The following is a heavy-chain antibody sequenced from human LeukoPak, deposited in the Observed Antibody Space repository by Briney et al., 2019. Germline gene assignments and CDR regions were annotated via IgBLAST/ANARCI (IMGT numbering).Heavy chain of an antibody. Sequence: GGSLRLSCATSGFTFSNYAMHWVRQAPGKGLEWVAVISYDGSNKYYADSVKGRFTISRDNSKNTLYLQMNSLRAEDTAVYYCARGIDYWGQGTLVTVSS. CDR3: ARGIDY. CDR2: ISYDGSNK. V-gene: IGHV3-30-3*01. J-gene: IGHJ4*02. CDR1: GFTFSNYA.